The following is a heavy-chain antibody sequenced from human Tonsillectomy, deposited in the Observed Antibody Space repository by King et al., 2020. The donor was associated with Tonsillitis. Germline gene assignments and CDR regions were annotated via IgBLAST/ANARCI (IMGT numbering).Heavy chain of an antibody. CDR2: ISAYIGNT. CDR1: GYTFTNYG. CDR3: ARDFSYYDSSSYYYKVSDY. D-gene: IGHD3-22*01. J-gene: IGHJ4*02. V-gene: IGHV1-18*04. Sequence: QLVQSGAEVKKPGASVKVSCKASGYTFTNYGISWVRQAPGQGLEWMGWISAYIGNTNYAQKLQGRVTMTTDTSTSTAYMELRSLRSDDTAVYYCARDFSYYDSSSYYYKVSDYWGQGTLVTVSS.